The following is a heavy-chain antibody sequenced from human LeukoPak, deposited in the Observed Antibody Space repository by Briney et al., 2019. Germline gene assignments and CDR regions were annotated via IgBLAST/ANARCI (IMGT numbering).Heavy chain of an antibody. CDR3: AKRGDGSGSYGFFDY. Sequence: PGGSLRLSCAASGFTFSNYGMHWVRQAPGKGLEWVALISYDGNNQYYADSVKGRFTISRDNSKNTLYPQMNSLRPEDTAVYYCAKRGDGSGSYGFFDYWGQGTLVTVSS. V-gene: IGHV3-30*18. CDR2: ISYDGNNQ. CDR1: GFTFSNYG. J-gene: IGHJ4*02. D-gene: IGHD3-10*01.